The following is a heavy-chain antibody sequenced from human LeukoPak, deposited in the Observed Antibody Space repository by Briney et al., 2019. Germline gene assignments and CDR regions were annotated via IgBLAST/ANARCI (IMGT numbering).Heavy chain of an antibody. CDR2: IYYSGST. V-gene: IGHV4-59*01. CDR3: ARVPNSGWYYFDY. D-gene: IGHD6-19*01. Sequence: PSETLSLTCTVSGGSISSYYWSWIRQPPGKGLEWIGYIYYSGSTSYNPSLKSRVTISVGTSKNQFSLKLSSVTAADTAVYYCARVPNSGWYYFDYWGQGTLVTLSS. J-gene: IGHJ4*02. CDR1: GGSISSYY.